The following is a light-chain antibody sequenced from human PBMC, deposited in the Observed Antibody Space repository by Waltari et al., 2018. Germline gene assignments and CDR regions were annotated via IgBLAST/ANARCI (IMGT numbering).Light chain of an antibody. CDR3: LLYHKDAQLWV. V-gene: IGLV7-43*01. CDR1: TGAVTSGYF. Sequence: QTVVTQEPSLTVSPGGTVTLTCASSTGAVTSGYFPIWFQQKPGQAPRPLIYSTNNKHAWTPARCSGSRLGDKAALTLSGVQPEDEAEYYCLLYHKDAQLWVFGGGTKVTVL. J-gene: IGLJ3*02. CDR2: STN.